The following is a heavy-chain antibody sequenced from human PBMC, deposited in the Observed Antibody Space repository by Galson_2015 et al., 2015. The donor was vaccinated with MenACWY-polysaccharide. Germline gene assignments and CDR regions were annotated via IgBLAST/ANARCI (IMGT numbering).Heavy chain of an antibody. CDR1: RGSISSYY. J-gene: IGHJ4*02. V-gene: IGHV4-4*07. CDR3: ARVGYSGYDSRFEH. Sequence: LSLTCTVSRGSISSYYWSWIRQPAGKGLEWIGHISTSGSTVYNPSLKSRVTLSLDMSNNQLSLKLTSVTAADTAVYYCARVGYSGYDSRFEHWGQGTLVAASS. D-gene: IGHD5-12*01. CDR2: ISTSGST.